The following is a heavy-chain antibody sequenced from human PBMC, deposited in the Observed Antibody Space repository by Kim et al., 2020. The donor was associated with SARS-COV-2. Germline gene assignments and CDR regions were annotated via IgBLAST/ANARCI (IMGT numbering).Heavy chain of an antibody. Sequence: GSLRLSCAASGFTLSSYWMHWVRQAPGKGLVWVSRISPDGSITTYADSVKGRFTISRDIAKNTLYLQMNSLRAEDTAVYYCARPVAGFAYWGQGTLVTVSS. D-gene: IGHD6-19*01. CDR3: ARPVAGFAY. CDR1: GFTLSSYW. CDR2: ISPDGSIT. J-gene: IGHJ4*02. V-gene: IGHV3-74*01.